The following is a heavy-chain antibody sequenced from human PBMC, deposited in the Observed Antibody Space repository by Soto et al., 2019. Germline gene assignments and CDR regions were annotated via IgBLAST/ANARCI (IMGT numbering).Heavy chain of an antibody. CDR3: ARRYGPGFDY. Sequence: SEMQSLTCTVSGGYISSYYWSWIRQPPGKGLEWIGYIYYSGSTNYNPSLKSRVTISVDTSKNQFSLKLSSVTAADTAVYYCARRYGPGFDYWGQGTLVTVSS. V-gene: IGHV4-59*08. D-gene: IGHD4-17*01. CDR1: GGYISSYY. J-gene: IGHJ4*02. CDR2: IYYSGST.